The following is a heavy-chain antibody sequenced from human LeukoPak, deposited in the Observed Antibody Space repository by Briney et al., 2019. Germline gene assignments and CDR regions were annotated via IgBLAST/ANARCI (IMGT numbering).Heavy chain of an antibody. CDR3: AKDLRDGWFGRYYFDY. V-gene: IGHV3-23*01. Sequence: PGGSLRLSCAASGFTFSSYAMSWVRQAPGKGLEWVSAISGSGGSTYYADSVKGRFTISRDNSKNTLYLQMNSLRAEDTAVYYCAKDLRDGWFGRYYFDYWGQGTLVTVSS. CDR2: ISGSGGST. J-gene: IGHJ4*02. CDR1: GFTFSSYA. D-gene: IGHD3-10*01.